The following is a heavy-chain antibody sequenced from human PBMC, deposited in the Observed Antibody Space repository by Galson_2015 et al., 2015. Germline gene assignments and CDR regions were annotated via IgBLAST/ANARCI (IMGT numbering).Heavy chain of an antibody. D-gene: IGHD2-2*01. Sequence: SLRLSCAASGFTFIRYWMSWVRQAPGKGLEWVAKIKEDGSEKEYVDSVKGRFTISRDNAKNSLYLQMNSLRVADTAVYYCARDRYQLQDYYGMDVWGQGTTVTVSS. CDR3: ARDRYQLQDYYGMDV. CDR1: GFTFIRYW. V-gene: IGHV3-7*01. CDR2: IKEDGSEK. J-gene: IGHJ6*02.